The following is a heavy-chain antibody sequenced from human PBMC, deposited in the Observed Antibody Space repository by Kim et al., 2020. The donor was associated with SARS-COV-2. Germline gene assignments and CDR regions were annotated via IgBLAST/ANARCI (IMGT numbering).Heavy chain of an antibody. V-gene: IGHV4-30-2*04. Sequence: YHNPPIQSRVTISVDTSKNQFSLKLSSVTAADTAVYYCAREGTRDAFDIWGQGTMVTVSS. D-gene: IGHD2-2*01. J-gene: IGHJ3*02. CDR3: AREGTRDAFDI.